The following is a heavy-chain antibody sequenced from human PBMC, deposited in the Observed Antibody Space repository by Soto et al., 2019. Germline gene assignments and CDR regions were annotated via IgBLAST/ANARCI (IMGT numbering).Heavy chain of an antibody. CDR2: INHSGSS. J-gene: IGHJ4*02. Sequence: PSETLPLPCAVSGGSFSGYIWTWIRQTPGKGLQWIGQINHSGSSIYNPSLKNRVTISTMSNNKFSLELSSVTAADTAVYYCTRGLFSGSSYSGSWYYFDSWGQGTMVTVS. CDR1: GGSFSGYI. V-gene: IGHV4-34*01. D-gene: IGHD1-26*01. CDR3: TRGLFSGSSYSGSWYYFDS.